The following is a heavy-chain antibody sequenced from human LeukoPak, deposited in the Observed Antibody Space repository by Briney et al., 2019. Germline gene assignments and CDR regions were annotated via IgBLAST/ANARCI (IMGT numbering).Heavy chain of an antibody. D-gene: IGHD2-2*02. V-gene: IGHV4-34*01. J-gene: IGHJ3*02. CDR1: GESFSGYY. CDR2: INHRGST. CDR3: ARGAYCSSTSCYKGAFDI. Sequence: SETLSLTCAVYGESFSGYYWSWIRQPPGKGLGWIGEINHRGSTNYNPTLKSRATVSVDTSKNQFSLKLSSVTAEDTAVYYCARGAYCSSTSCYKGAFDIWGPGTMVTVSS.